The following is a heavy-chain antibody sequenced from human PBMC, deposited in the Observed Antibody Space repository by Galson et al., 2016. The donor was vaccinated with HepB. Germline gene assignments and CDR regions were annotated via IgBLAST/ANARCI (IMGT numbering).Heavy chain of an antibody. CDR2: VNWNGASK. D-gene: IGHD3-22*01. J-gene: IGHJ2*01. Sequence: SLRLSCAASGFTFLDHGMDWVRQAPGKGLERVSSVNWNGASKAYADSVKGRFTISRDNAKNSLSLQMNSLRAEDAAVYYCAKEPDYDSQWDQGSPAPPVNAHQRRQLDRAVIWGR. CDR3: AKEPDYDSQWDQGSPAPPVNAHQRRQLDRAVI. CDR1: GFTFLDHG. V-gene: IGHV3-20*04.